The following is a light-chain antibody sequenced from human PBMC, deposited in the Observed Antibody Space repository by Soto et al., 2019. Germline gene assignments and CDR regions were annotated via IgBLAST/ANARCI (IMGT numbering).Light chain of an antibody. CDR2: AAS. V-gene: IGKV1-5*01. Sequence: DIQMTQSPSTLSGSVVDIVTITCRASQTISSWLAWYQQKPGKAPKLLMYAASTLHSGVPSRFSGSVSGTDGTLTISRLKQEDGATYYCLQDDTYPITFGQGTRLEIK. CDR1: QTISSW. CDR3: LQDDTYPIT. J-gene: IGKJ5*01.